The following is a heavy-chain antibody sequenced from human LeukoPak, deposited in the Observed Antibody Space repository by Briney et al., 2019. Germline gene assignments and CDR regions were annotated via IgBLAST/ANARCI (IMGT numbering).Heavy chain of an antibody. J-gene: IGHJ4*02. V-gene: IGHV3-9*03. D-gene: IGHD2-2*01. CDR3: AKDFGSTVVPTAFDY. CDR2: ISWNSGSI. CDR1: GFTFSSYS. Sequence: GGSLRLSCAASGFTFSSYSMNWVRQAPGKGLEWVSGISWNSGSIGYADSVKGRFTISRDNAKNSLYLQMNSLRAEDMALYYCAKDFGSTVVPTAFDYWGQGTLVTVSS.